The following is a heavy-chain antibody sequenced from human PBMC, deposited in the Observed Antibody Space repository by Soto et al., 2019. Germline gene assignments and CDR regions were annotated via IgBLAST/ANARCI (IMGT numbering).Heavy chain of an antibody. V-gene: IGHV3-15*01. Sequence: GGSLRLSCAASGFTFSSAWMSWVRQAPGKGLEWVGRIKSKTDGGTTDYAAPVKGRFTISRDDSKNTLYLQMNSLKTEDTAVYYCTTDRGYCSSTSCYAGWFDPWGQGT. CDR1: GFTFSSAW. D-gene: IGHD2-2*01. J-gene: IGHJ5*02. CDR2: IKSKTDGGTT. CDR3: TTDRGYCSSTSCYAGWFDP.